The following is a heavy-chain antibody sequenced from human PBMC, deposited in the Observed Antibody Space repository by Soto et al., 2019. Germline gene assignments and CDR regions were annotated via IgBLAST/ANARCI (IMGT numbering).Heavy chain of an antibody. Sequence: ASVPVSCKASGYTFPSYYVHWVRQVPGQGLEWMGMTSHSDDSSGYARKFQGRVTVTRDTSTSTVYMELSSRKSEDTAVYYCARDWELGFWGQGTLVTVSS. V-gene: IGHV1-46*01. CDR3: ARDWELGF. D-gene: IGHD1-26*01. CDR1: GYTFPSYY. CDR2: TSHSDDSS. J-gene: IGHJ4*02.